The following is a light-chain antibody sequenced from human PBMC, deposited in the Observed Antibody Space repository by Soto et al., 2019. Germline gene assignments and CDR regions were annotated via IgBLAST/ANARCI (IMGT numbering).Light chain of an antibody. CDR3: ISYTSSSTPYV. J-gene: IGLJ1*01. Sequence: QSALTQPASVSGSPGQSITISCTGTSSDIGGYNYVSWYQQHPGKAPKLMIYEVGNRPSGVSNRFSGSKSGNTASLTISGLQAEDEADSYCISYTSSSTPYVFGTGTKLTVL. V-gene: IGLV2-14*01. CDR1: SSDIGGYNY. CDR2: EVG.